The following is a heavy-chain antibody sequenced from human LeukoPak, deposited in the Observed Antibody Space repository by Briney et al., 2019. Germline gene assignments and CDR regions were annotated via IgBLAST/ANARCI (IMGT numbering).Heavy chain of an antibody. J-gene: IGHJ4*02. CDR2: IKHDGSET. CDR3: ARGSGWCDY. V-gene: IGHV3-7*01. CDR1: GFTLSGYW. D-gene: IGHD6-19*01. Sequence: PGGSLRLSCAASGFTLSGYWLSWVRQAPGKGLEWVANIKHDGSETHYADSVKGRFTISRDNAKNSLYLQMYSLRAEDTAVYYCARGSGWCDYWGQGTLVTVSS.